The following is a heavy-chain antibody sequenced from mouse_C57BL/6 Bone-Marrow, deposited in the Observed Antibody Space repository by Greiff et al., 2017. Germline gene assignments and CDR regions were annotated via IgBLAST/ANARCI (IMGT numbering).Heavy chain of an antibody. V-gene: IGHV1-85*01. CDR3: ARLEFDGSSGDWYCDV. CDR1: GYTFTSYD. Sequence: VKLMESGPELVKPGASVKLSCKASGYTFTSYDINWVKQRPGQGLEWIGWIYPRDGSTKYNEKFKGKATLTVDTSSSTAYMELHSLTSEDSAVYFCARLEFDGSSGDWYCDVGGTGTTVTVSS. J-gene: IGHJ1*03. D-gene: IGHD1-1*01. CDR2: IYPRDGST.